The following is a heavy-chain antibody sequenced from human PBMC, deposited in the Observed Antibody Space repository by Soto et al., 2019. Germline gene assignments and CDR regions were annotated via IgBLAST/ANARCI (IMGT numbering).Heavy chain of an antibody. Sequence: QVHLVQSGVEVKTPGASVKVSCQASGYTFFTYDISWVRQAPGQGVEWMGWISTYSVDTKYAQKFQGRVPMTTGTSTTTAYLELRSLRSDDTAVYYCARHHGPTTSENWFDPWGQGTLVTVSS. J-gene: IGHJ5*02. V-gene: IGHV1-18*01. CDR2: ISTYSVDT. CDR3: ARHHGPTTSENWFDP. CDR1: GYTFFTYD. D-gene: IGHD5-12*01.